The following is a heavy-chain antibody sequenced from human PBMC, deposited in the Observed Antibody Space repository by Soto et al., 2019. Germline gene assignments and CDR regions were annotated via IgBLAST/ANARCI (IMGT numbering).Heavy chain of an antibody. CDR1: GDSVSSNSAA. V-gene: IGHV6-1*01. CDR2: TYYRSKWYN. Sequence: PLQTLSLTCAISGDSVSSNSAAWNWIRQPPSRGLEWLGRTYYRSKWYNDYAVSVKIRITINPDTSKNQSSLQLNSVTPEDTAVDYCARDPYKWFDPWGQGTLVTVSS. J-gene: IGHJ5*02. CDR3: ARDPYKWFDP.